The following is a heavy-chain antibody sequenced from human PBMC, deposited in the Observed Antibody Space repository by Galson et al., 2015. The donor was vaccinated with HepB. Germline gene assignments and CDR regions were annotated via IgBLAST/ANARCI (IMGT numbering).Heavy chain of an antibody. CDR1: GFSFSIYS. J-gene: IGHJ4*02. CDR2: ISGSGDTT. CDR3: ARGGYYYDSSGYNNYFDY. D-gene: IGHD3-22*01. Sequence: SLRLSCAASGFSFSIYSMNWVRQAPGEGLEWVSGISGSGDTTFYADSVRGRFTISRDSSKNTLYLQMNSLRAEDTAVYYCARGGYYYDSSGYNNYFDYWGQGTLVTVSS. V-gene: IGHV3-23*01.